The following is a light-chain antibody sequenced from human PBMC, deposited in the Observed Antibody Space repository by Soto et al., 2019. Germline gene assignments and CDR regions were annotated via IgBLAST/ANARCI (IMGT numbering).Light chain of an antibody. V-gene: IGKV1-5*01. CDR1: HNIYSS. J-gene: IGKJ1*01. Sequence: IQMTQSPSTLSASVGDRVIITCRASHNIYSSLAWYHQKPGKAPKLLIHEASILQGGVSSRFSGSGSGIEFTLTISRLQPDDFATYYCQEYHYEWTFGQGTKVDIK. CDR2: EAS. CDR3: QEYHYEWT.